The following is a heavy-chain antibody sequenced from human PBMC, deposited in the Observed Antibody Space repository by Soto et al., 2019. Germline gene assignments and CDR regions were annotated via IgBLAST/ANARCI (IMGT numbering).Heavy chain of an antibody. J-gene: IGHJ4*02. D-gene: IGHD2-15*01. CDR3: AKDYRVWYLMYYFDY. CDR1: GFTFSSYG. CDR2: ISYDGSNK. Sequence: GGSLRLSCAASGFTFSSYGMHWVRQAPGKGLEWVAVISYDGSNKYYADSVKGRFTISRDNSKNTLYLQMNSLRAEDTAVYYCAKDYRVWYLMYYFDYWGQGTLVTVSS. V-gene: IGHV3-30*18.